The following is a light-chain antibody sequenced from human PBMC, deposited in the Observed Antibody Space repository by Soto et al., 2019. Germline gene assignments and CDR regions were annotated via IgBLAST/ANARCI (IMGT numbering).Light chain of an antibody. CDR2: WAS. CDR1: ESVLHSDGKTH. Sequence: DILLTQSPLSLSVTPGQPAAMSCSCRESVLHSDGKTHLYWYQQKPGQPPKLVIYWASTRESGVPSRFSGSGSGTDFTLTISSLQPEDFATYYCQQSYITSRTFGQGTKVGI. V-gene: IGKV2D-29*01. J-gene: IGKJ1*01. CDR3: QQSYITSRT.